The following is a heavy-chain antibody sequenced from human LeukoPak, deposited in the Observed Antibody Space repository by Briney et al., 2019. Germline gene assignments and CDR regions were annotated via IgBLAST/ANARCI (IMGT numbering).Heavy chain of an antibody. D-gene: IGHD3-22*01. Sequence: PSETPSLTCTVSGGSISRSSYYWGWLRQPPGTGLEWIGSIYYSGSTYYNPSLKSRVTISVDTSKNQFSLKLSSVTAADTAVYYCARDRLWLRALDIWGQGTMVTVPS. V-gene: IGHV4-39*07. J-gene: IGHJ3*02. CDR1: GGSISRSSYY. CDR2: IYYSGST. CDR3: ARDRLWLRALDI.